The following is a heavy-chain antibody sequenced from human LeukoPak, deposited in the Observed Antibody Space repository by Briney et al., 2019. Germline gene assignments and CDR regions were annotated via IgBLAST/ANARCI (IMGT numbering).Heavy chain of an antibody. CDR3: ARDTGWELQHFYFDQ. D-gene: IGHD1-26*01. CDR2: ISVYNGQT. Sequence: GASVKVSCKASGYTFNSYGINWVRQAPGQGLEWLGWISVYNGQTNYAHKFQGRVTMTTDTSTRTVYMELRSLTSDDTAVYYCARDTGWELQHFYFDQWGQGPLVTVSA. J-gene: IGHJ4*02. CDR1: GYTFNSYG. V-gene: IGHV1-18*01.